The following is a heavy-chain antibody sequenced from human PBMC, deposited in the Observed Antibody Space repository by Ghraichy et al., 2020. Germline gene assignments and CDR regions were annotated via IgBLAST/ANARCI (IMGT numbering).Heavy chain of an antibody. CDR3: ARRDGLDY. J-gene: IGHJ4*02. D-gene: IGHD5-24*01. Sequence: GGSLRLSCEASGISLSDYYMSWIRQAPGKGLDWVAYSSSSGSTTFYADSVKGRFTISRDNAKNTLYLQMNSLTAEDTAVYYCARRDGLDYRGQGTLVTVSS. CDR2: SSSSGSTT. CDR1: GISLSDYY. V-gene: IGHV3-11*01.